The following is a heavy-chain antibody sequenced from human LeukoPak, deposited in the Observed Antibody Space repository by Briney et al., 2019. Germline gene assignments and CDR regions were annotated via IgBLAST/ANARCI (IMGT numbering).Heavy chain of an antibody. CDR3: ARGVQDYYDSNGYLDY. CDR1: GFTFSSYS. CDR2: FSTSSSYI. V-gene: IGHV3-21*01. D-gene: IGHD3-22*01. Sequence: GGSLRLSCSASGFTFSSYSMNWVRQAPGRGLEWVSSFSTSSSYIDYADSVKGRFIISRDNAKNSLYLQMNSLRVEDTAVYFCARGVQDYYDSNGYLDYWGRGTLVTVSS. J-gene: IGHJ4*02.